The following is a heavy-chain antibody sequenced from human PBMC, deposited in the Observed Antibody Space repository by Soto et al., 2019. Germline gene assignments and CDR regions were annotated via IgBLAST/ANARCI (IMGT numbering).Heavy chain of an antibody. V-gene: IGHV1-18*01. J-gene: IGHJ4*02. CDR1: RYTFASYA. CDR2: ISAYNGNT. Sequence: QVQLVQSGAEVKKPGASVKVSCKASRYTFASYAISWMRQAPGQGLEWMGWISAYNGNTNYAQKLQGRVTMTTDTSTSTDYMELRSLRSDDTAVYYCARDPPPPDYWGQGTLVTVSS. CDR3: ARDPPPPDY.